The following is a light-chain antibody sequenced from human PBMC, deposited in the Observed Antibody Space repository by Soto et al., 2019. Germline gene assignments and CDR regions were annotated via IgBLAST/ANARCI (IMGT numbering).Light chain of an antibody. V-gene: IGLV2-11*01. J-gene: IGLJ1*01. Sequence: SALTHPRSVSGAPRQTVAISPTGNSSDIGGYNYVSWFQQHPGKAPKLMIYDVSKWPSGVPDRFSGSKSGNTASLTISGLQAEDEADYYCCSYAGTYTYVFGTGTKVTVL. CDR1: SSDIGGYNY. CDR3: CSYAGTYTYV. CDR2: DVS.